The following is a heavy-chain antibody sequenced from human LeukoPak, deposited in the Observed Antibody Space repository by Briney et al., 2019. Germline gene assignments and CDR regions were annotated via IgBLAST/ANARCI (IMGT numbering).Heavy chain of an antibody. CDR1: GGSFSDYY. Sequence: SETLCLTCAVYGGSFSDYYWSRIRQPPGKGLEWIAEINHSGSTNYNPSLKSRVTISVDTSKNQFSLKLSSVTAADTAVYYCARGLANRAVAGSYRYWGQGTLVTASS. D-gene: IGHD6-19*01. CDR3: ARGLANRAVAGSYRY. CDR2: INHSGST. J-gene: IGHJ4*02. V-gene: IGHV4-34*01.